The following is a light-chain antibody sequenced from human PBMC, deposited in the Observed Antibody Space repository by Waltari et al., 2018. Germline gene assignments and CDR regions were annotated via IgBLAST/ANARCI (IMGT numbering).Light chain of an antibody. Sequence: QSALTQPPSASGSPGQSVTISCPGTSGDLGAYNSVSWYQQHPGRAPKLMIYEVTKRPSGVPDRFSGSRSGNTASLTVSGLQTEDEADYFCSSYADSNVLFGGGTKLTVL. CDR1: SGDLGAYNS. J-gene: IGLJ2*01. CDR3: SSYADSNVL. V-gene: IGLV2-8*01. CDR2: EVT.